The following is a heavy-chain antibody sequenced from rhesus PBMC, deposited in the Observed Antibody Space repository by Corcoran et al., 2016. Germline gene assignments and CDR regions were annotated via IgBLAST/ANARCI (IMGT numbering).Heavy chain of an antibody. J-gene: IGHJ3*01. CDR1: GYTFTSYY. V-gene: IGHV1-200*01. CDR2: INPSNDNT. Sequence: QVQLVQSGAEVKKPGTSVRLSCKASGYTFTSYYIHWVRHAPGQVLEWMGWINPSNDNTSYAQKFQGRVTMTRDTSTSTAYMELNSLRSDDTAVYYCARYYSGSQGLDFWGQGLRVTVSS. D-gene: IGHD3-16*01. CDR3: ARYYSGSQGLDF.